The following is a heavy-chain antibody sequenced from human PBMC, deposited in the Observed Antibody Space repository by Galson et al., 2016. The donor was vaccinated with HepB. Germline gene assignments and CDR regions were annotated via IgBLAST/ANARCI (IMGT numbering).Heavy chain of an antibody. D-gene: IGHD2-21*01. V-gene: IGHV1-24*01. CDR1: GYTLTELS. J-gene: IGHJ5*02. CDR3: ATDGGDTYSNWFDR. CDR2: FDTEDADI. Sequence: SVKVSCKVSGYTLTELSIHWVRQAPGKGLEWMGSFDTEDADIIYAQKFQGRVTMTEDTSTGIAYMELSGLRSDDTAVYYCATDGGDTYSNWFDRWGQGTLVTVSS.